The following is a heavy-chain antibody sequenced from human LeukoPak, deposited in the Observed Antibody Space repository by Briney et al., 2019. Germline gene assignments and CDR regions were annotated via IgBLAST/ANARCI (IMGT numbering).Heavy chain of an antibody. V-gene: IGHV3-43D*03. J-gene: IGHJ5*02. Sequence: GGSLRLSCAASGFTFDDYAMHWVRQAPGKGLEWVSLISWDGGSTYYADSVKGRFTISRDNSKNSLYLQMNSLRAEDTALYYCAKDREQQLVTGWFDPWGQGTLVTVSS. CDR3: AKDREQQLVTGWFDP. CDR2: ISWDGGST. CDR1: GFTFDDYA. D-gene: IGHD6-13*01.